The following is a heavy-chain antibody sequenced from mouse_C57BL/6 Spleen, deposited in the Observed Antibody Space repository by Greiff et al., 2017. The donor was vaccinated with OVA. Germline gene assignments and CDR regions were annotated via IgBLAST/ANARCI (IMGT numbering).Heavy chain of an antibody. Sequence: EVQGVESGGDLVKPGGSLKLSCAASGFTFSDYGMHWVRQAPEKGLEWVAYISSGSSTIYYADTVKGRFTISRDNAKNTLCRQMTSLRSEDTAMYYCAIITTVVEDYAMEDWGQGTSVTVAS. D-gene: IGHD1-1*01. CDR2: ISSGSSTI. V-gene: IGHV5-17*01. CDR1: GFTFSDYG. CDR3: AIITTVVEDYAMED. J-gene: IGHJ4*01.